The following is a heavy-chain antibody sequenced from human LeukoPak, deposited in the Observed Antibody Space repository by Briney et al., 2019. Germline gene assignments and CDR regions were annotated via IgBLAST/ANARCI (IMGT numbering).Heavy chain of an antibody. V-gene: IGHV3-48*01. CDR2: ISSSSSTI. D-gene: IGHD6-13*01. Sequence: PGGSLRLSCAASGFTFSSYSMNWVRQAPGKGLEWVSYISSSSSTIYYADSVKGRFTISRDNAKNSLYLQMNSLRAEDTAVYYCASEQLVPDRVFDLWGRGTLVTVSS. J-gene: IGHJ2*01. CDR3: ASEQLVPDRVFDL. CDR1: GFTFSSYS.